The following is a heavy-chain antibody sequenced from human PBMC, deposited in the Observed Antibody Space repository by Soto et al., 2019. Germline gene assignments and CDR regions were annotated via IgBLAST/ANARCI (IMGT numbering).Heavy chain of an antibody. CDR2: IYTSGST. CDR3: ARDLYSSGWIQPFDY. V-gene: IGHV4-4*07. J-gene: IGHJ4*02. CDR1: GGSISSYY. Sequence: SETLSLTCTVSGGSISSYYWSWIRQPAGKGLEWIGRIYTSGSTNYNPSLKSRVTMSVDTSKNQFSLKLSSVTAADTAVYYCARDLYSSGWIQPFDYWGQGTLVTVSS. D-gene: IGHD6-19*01.